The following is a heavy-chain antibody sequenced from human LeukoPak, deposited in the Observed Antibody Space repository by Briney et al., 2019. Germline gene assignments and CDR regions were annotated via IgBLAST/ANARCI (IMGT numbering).Heavy chain of an antibody. CDR2: INYSGST. V-gene: IGHV4-59*11. Sequence: SETLSLMCTVCGGSICGQYGSCPRDPRGEGREGIGYINYSGSTNYNPSLKSRVTISVDTSKSQFSLKLTSVTAADTAVFYCARYFDWPWAFDIWGLGTMVTVSS. J-gene: IGHJ3*02. D-gene: IGHD3-9*01. CDR3: ARYFDWPWAFDI. CDR1: GGSICGQY.